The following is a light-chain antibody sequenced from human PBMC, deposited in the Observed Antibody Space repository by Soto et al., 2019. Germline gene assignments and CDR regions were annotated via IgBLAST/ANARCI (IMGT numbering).Light chain of an antibody. CDR1: QSVSSY. CDR2: DAS. CDR3: HQRSNWLVT. J-gene: IGKJ5*01. Sequence: EIVLTQSPATLSLSPGERATLSCRASQSVSSYLAWYQQKPGQAPRLLIYDASNRATDIPARFSGSGSGTDFTLTISSLEPEDFAVYYCHQRSNWLVTFGQGTRLEIK. V-gene: IGKV3-11*01.